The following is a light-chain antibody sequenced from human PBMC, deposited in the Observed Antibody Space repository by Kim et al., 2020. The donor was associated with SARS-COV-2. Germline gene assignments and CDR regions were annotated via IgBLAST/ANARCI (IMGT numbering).Light chain of an antibody. CDR1: VSDVGGYSY. J-gene: IGLJ2*01. CDR3: CSYAGSYGVV. CDR2: DVS. Sequence: GQSVPISYPRTVSDVGGYSYVSWYQQHPGKAHKLMIYDVSKRPSGVPDRFSGSKSGNTASLTISGLQAEDEADYYCCSYAGSYGVVFDGGTQLTVL. V-gene: IGLV2-11*01.